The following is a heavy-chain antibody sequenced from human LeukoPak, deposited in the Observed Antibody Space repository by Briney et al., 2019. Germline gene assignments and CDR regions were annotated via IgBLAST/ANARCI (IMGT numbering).Heavy chain of an antibody. CDR1: RFTCSSNW. CDR3: ARDLYYYDSSGDSV. V-gene: IGHV3-7*01. CDR2: IKQDGSEK. Sequence: GGSLRFYSAASRFTCSSNWMSWVRQAPGKGLEWVANIKQDGSEKYYVDSVKGRFTISRATAKNYLYLHRMSPEARDTYGYYCARDLYYYDSSGDSVWGQGTLVTVSS. J-gene: IGHJ4*02. D-gene: IGHD3-22*01.